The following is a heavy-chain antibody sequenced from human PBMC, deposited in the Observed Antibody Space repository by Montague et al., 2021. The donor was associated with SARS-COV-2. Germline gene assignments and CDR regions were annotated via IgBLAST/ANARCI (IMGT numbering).Heavy chain of an antibody. CDR1: GGSISSYY. CDR2: IYYSGST. V-gene: IGHV4-59*12. CDR3: ARDSKPDWVPYWYFDL. Sequence: SETLSLTCTVSGGSISSYYWSWIRQPPGKGLEWIGYIYYSGSTNYNPSLKSRVTISVDTSKNQFSLKLSSVTAADTAVYYCARDSKPDWVPYWYFDLWGRGTLVTVSS. D-gene: IGHD3-9*01. J-gene: IGHJ2*01.